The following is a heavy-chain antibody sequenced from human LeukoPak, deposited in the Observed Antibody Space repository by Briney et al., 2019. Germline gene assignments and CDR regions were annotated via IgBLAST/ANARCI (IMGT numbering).Heavy chain of an antibody. CDR1: GFTFSNAW. Sequence: PGGSLRLSGAASGFTFSNAWMNWVRQAPGKGLEWVGRIITKTDGGTTDYAAPVKGRFTISRDDSKNTLYLQMNSLKTEDTAVYYCTTDHDDTSGYYADAFDLWGQGTMVTVSS. D-gene: IGHD3-22*01. V-gene: IGHV3-15*01. J-gene: IGHJ3*01. CDR3: TTDHDDTSGYYADAFDL. CDR2: IITKTDGGTT.